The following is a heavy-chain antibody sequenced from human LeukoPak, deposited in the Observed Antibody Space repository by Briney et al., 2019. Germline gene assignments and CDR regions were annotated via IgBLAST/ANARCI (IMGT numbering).Heavy chain of an antibody. CDR3: ARYRSIFGVFDP. Sequence: SETLSLTCAVYGGSFSGYYWSWIRQPPGKGLEWIGEINHSGSTNYNPSLKSRVTISVDTSKNQFSLKLSSVTAADTAVYYCARYRSIFGVFDPWGQGTLVTVSS. J-gene: IGHJ5*02. CDR2: INHSGST. CDR1: GGSFSGYY. V-gene: IGHV4-34*01. D-gene: IGHD3-3*01.